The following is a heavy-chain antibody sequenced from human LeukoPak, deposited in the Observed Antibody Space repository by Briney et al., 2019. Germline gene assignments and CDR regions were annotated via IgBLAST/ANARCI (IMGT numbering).Heavy chain of an antibody. CDR1: GYTFTSYG. D-gene: IGHD3-9*01. V-gene: IGHV1-18*04. J-gene: IGHJ4*02. CDR2: ISAYNGNT. Sequence: ASVKVSCKASGYTFTSYGISWVRQAPGQGLEWMGWISAYNGNTNYAQKLQGRVTMTTDTSTSTAYMELRSLRSDDTAVYYCARHYYDILTGYYDYWGQGTLVTVSS. CDR3: ARHYYDILTGYYDY.